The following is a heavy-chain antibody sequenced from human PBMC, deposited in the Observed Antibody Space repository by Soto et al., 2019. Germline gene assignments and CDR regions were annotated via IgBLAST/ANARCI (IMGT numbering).Heavy chain of an antibody. CDR3: AKDLDVVVVVTATRGLDV. Sequence: QVQLVESGGGVVQPGRSLRLSCAASGFTFDNYGLHWVRQAPGKGLEWVAVISYDGSKKFYADPVTGRFTISRDNSKNKLYLQMNTLRVEDTAVYYCAKDLDVVVVVTATRGLDVWGQGTTVTVSS. V-gene: IGHV3-30*18. D-gene: IGHD2-15*01. CDR2: ISYDGSKK. J-gene: IGHJ6*02. CDR1: GFTFDNYG.